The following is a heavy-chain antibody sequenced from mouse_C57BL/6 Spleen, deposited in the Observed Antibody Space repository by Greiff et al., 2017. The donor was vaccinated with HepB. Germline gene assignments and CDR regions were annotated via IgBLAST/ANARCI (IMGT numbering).Heavy chain of an antibody. V-gene: IGHV2-9-1*01. Sequence: VQRVESGPGLVAPSQSLSITCTVSGFSLTSYAISWVRQPPGKGLEWLGVIWTGGGTNYNSALKSRLSISKDNSKSQVFLKMNSLQTDDTARYYCARERDSNYYAMDYWGQGTSVTVSS. CDR2: IWTGGGT. CDR3: ARERDSNYYAMDY. CDR1: GFSLTSYA. D-gene: IGHD2-5*01. J-gene: IGHJ4*01.